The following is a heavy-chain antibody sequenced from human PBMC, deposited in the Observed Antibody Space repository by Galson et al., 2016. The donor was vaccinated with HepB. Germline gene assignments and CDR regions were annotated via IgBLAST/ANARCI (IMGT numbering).Heavy chain of an antibody. CDR2: INWDDDK. CDR3: AHRRCYSSGCHRFDY. V-gene: IGHV2-5*02. D-gene: IGHD6-19*01. CDR1: GFSLSTSGAG. Sequence: PALVKPTQTLTLTCTFSGFSLSTSGAGVGWIRQPPGKALEWPALINWDDDKRYSPFLRSRLTITKGTSKNQVVLTMTNIDPVDTATYYCAHRRCYSSGCHRFDYWGQGTLVTVSS. J-gene: IGHJ4*02.